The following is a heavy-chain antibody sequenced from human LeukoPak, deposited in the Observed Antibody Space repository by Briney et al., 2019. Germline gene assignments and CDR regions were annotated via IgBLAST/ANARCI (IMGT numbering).Heavy chain of an antibody. J-gene: IGHJ4*02. D-gene: IGHD3-10*01. CDR3: ARGSYGSGSSFDY. CDR2: ISSSSSYI. Sequence: GGSLRLSCAASGFTFSSYSMNWVRQAPGKGLEWVSSISSSSSYIYYADSVKGRFTISRDNAMNSLYLQMNSLRAEDTAVYYCARGSYGSGSSFDYWGQGTLVTVSS. V-gene: IGHV3-21*01. CDR1: GFTFSSYS.